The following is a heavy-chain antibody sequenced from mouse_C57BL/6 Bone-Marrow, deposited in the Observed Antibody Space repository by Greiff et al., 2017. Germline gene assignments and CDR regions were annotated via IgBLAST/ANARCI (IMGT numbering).Heavy chain of an antibody. CDR2: IYPRSGNT. CDR3: ARNWASYYFDY. CDR1: GYTFTSYG. Sequence: VQLQESGAELARPGASVKLSCKASGYTFTSYGISWVKQRPGQGLEWIGEIYPRSGNTYYNEKFKGKATLTADKSSSTAYMELRSLTSEDSAVYVCARNWASYYFDYWGQGTTLTVSS. D-gene: IGHD4-1*01. V-gene: IGHV1-81*01. J-gene: IGHJ2*01.